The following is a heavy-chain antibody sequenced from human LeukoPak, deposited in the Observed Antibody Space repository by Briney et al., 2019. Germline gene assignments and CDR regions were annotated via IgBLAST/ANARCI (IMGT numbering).Heavy chain of an antibody. CDR1: GYTFSNND. D-gene: IGHD6-6*01. Sequence: GASVKVSCKTSGYTFSNNDINWVRQPPGQGLEWMGWMNPNSGATGYAQKFQGRVTMTRDTSIITAYMELSSLRSEDTAVYYCAREGRSSSLDYWGQGTLVTVSS. CDR2: MNPNSGAT. J-gene: IGHJ4*02. CDR3: AREGRSSSLDY. V-gene: IGHV1-8*01.